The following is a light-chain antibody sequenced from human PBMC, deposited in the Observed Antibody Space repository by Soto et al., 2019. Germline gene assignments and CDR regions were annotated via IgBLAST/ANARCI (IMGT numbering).Light chain of an antibody. J-gene: IGKJ5*01. CDR1: QSIHTS. CDR3: QQLIVWLPIT. V-gene: IGKV3-11*01. Sequence: VVARCAGTLSLSPGERAHLSCRASQSIHTSLAWYQQKSRKPPRLVIYDSTLRANGVPDRFGGSRSGTEFTLTLNSRDPEGFALYNCQQLIVWLPITFGRGTRLDIK. CDR2: DST.